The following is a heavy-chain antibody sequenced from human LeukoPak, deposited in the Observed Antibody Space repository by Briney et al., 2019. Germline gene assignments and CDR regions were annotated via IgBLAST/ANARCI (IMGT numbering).Heavy chain of an antibody. CDR1: GYTFTSYG. V-gene: IGHV1-18*01. Sequence: ASVKVSCKASGYTFTSYGISWVRQAPGQGLEWMGWISAYNGNTNYAQKLQGRVTMTTDTSTSTAYMELRSLRSDDTAVYYCASFRGSSSLAPFDPWGQGTLVTVSS. CDR2: ISAYNGNT. D-gene: IGHD6-13*01. CDR3: ASFRGSSSLAPFDP. J-gene: IGHJ5*02.